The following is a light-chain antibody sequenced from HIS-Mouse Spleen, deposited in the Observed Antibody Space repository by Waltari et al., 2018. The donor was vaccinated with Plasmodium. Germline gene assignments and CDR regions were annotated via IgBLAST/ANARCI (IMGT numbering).Light chain of an antibody. Sequence: QSALTQPPSASGSPGQSVTISCTGTSSDVGGYNYVSWYQQHPGKAPKLMIYEVSKGPSGVPDRFSGCKAGNTASLTVSGLQAEDEADYYCSSYAGSNNLVFGGGTKLTVL. CDR1: SSDVGGYNY. CDR3: SSYAGSNNLV. CDR2: EVS. J-gene: IGLJ2*01. V-gene: IGLV2-8*01.